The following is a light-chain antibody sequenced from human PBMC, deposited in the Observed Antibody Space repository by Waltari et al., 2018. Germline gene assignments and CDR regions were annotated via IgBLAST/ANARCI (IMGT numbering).Light chain of an antibody. CDR3: SSYTTSSTWV. J-gene: IGLJ3*02. Sequence: QSALTPPASVSGSPGQSIAIPCSGTNRDVGDFNFVSWYQQHPDKAPKLIIYDVTKRPSGVSNRFSGSKSGTTASLTISGLQAEDEADYYCSSYTTSSTWVFGGGTKLTVL. CDR2: DVT. V-gene: IGLV2-14*01. CDR1: NRDVGDFNF.